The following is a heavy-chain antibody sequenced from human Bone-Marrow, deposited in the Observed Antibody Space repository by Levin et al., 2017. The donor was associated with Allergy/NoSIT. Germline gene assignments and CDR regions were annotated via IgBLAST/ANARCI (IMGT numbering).Heavy chain of an antibody. V-gene: IGHV4-59*11. D-gene: IGHD2-21*01. CDR3: ARDGAVVPFDY. Sequence: GSLRLSCTVSGGSIGSHYWSWVRHSPEKGLEWIGYIYPPGTTKYNPSLKSRVTVSVDTSKNQFPLKLTSVTAADTAVYYCARDGAVVPFDYWGQGILVTVSS. CDR2: IYPPGTT. CDR1: GGSIGSHY. J-gene: IGHJ4*02.